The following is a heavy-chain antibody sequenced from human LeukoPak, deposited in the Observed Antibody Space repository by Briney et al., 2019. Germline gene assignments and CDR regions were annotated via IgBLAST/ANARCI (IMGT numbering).Heavy chain of an antibody. CDR2: IYPGDSDT. CDR3: ARAASSSSSFYYYYMDV. D-gene: IGHD6-6*01. V-gene: IGHV5-51*01. CDR1: GYSFTSYW. J-gene: IGHJ6*03. Sequence: GESLKISCKGSGYSFTSYWIGWVRQMPGKGLEWMGIIYPGDSDTRYSPSFQGQVTISADKSISTAYLQWCSLKASDTAMYYCARAASSSSSFYYYYMDVWGKGTTVTVSS.